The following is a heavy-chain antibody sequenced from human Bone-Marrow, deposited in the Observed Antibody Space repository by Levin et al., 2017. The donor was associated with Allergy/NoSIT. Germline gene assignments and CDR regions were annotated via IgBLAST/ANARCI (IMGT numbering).Heavy chain of an antibody. D-gene: IGHD6-19*01. CDR2: IWYDGSNK. V-gene: IGHV3-33*01. Sequence: GESLKISCAASGFTFSSFGIHCVRQAPGKGLEWVAVIWYDGSNKYYTDSVKGRFTISRDNSKNTLYLQMDSLRAEDTAVYYCARDRYSAVAGIDWTHPLDYWGQGTLVTVSS. CDR1: GFTFSSFG. CDR3: ARDRYSAVAGIDWTHPLDY. J-gene: IGHJ4*02.